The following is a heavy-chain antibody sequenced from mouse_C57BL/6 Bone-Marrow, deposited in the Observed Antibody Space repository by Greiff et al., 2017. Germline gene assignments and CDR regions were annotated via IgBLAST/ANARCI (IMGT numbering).Heavy chain of an antibody. CDR3: ARQGVTTRGFAY. CDR1: GFTFSSYG. J-gene: IGHJ3*01. D-gene: IGHD2-2*01. Sequence: EVMLVESGGDLVKPGGSLKLSCAASGFTFSSYGMSWVRQTPDKRLEWVATISSGGSYTYYQDSVKGRFTISRDTAKNTLYLQMSRLKSEDTAMYYGARQGVTTRGFAYWGQGTLVTVSA. V-gene: IGHV5-6*01. CDR2: ISSGGSYT.